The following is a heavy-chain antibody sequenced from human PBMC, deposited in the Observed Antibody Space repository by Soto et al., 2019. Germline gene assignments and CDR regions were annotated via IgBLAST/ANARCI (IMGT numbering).Heavy chain of an antibody. CDR1: GYTFTSYY. D-gene: IGHD2-2*01. CDR3: AREPAAIADYYYYYGMDV. Sequence: ASVKVSCKASGYTFTSYYMHWVRQAPGQGLEWMGIINPSGGSTSYAQKFQGRVTMTRDTSTSTVYMELSSLRSEDTAVYYCAREPAAIADYYYYYGMDVWGQGTTVTVSS. J-gene: IGHJ6*02. CDR2: INPSGGST. V-gene: IGHV1-46*01.